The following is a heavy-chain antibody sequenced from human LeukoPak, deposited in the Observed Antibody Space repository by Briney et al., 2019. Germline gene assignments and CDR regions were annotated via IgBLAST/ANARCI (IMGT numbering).Heavy chain of an antibody. CDR2: ISSSSSYI. CDR3: ARGRRFLEWLLYFDY. CDR1: GFTFSSYS. V-gene: IGHV3-21*01. D-gene: IGHD3-3*01. Sequence: GGSLRLSCAASGFTFSSYSMNWVRQAPGKGLEWVSSISSSSSYIYYADSVKGRFTISRDNAKNSLYLQMNSLRAEDTAVYYCARGRRFLEWLLYFDYWGQGTLVTVSS. J-gene: IGHJ4*02.